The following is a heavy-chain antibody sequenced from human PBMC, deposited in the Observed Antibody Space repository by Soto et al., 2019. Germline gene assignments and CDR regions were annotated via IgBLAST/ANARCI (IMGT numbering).Heavy chain of an antibody. CDR3: ARAPREWGFDY. V-gene: IGHV1-8*01. Sequence: QVQLVQSGAELKKPGASVKVSYKSSGYTFTSYDFNWVRQATGQGPEWMGWMNPSSGNTGYAQKFQGRVTMTRDTSITTAYMELSSLRSDDTAVYYCARAPREWGFDYWGPGTLVTVSS. D-gene: IGHD3-3*01. CDR2: MNPSSGNT. J-gene: IGHJ4*02. CDR1: GYTFTSYD.